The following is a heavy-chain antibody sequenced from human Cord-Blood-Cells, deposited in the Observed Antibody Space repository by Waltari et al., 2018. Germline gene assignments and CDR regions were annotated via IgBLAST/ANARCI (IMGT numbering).Heavy chain of an antibody. V-gene: IGHV1-69*01. Sequence: QVQRVQPGAEVKQPGASVKVSCKASGGTFSSYALSWDQKAPGQGLEWMGGIIPIFGKANYAQKFQGRVTITADESTSTADMELSSLRSEDTAVYYCARDREERGGFDLWGRGTLVTVSS. CDR3: ARDREERGGFDL. D-gene: IGHD1-26*01. CDR2: IIPIFGKA. J-gene: IGHJ2*01. CDR1: GGTFSSYA.